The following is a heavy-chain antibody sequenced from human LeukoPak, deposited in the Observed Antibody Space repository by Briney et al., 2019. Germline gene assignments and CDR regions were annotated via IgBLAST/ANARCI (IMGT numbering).Heavy chain of an antibody. V-gene: IGHV3-23*01. J-gene: IGHJ4*02. CDR2: ISGSGGST. CDR3: AKDRGRYRY. D-gene: IGHD3-10*01. Sequence: GGSLRLSCAASAFIFRTHAMSWVRQAPGKGLEWVSAISGSGGSTYYADSVKGRFTISRDNSKNTLYLQMNSLRAEDTAVYYCAKDRGRYRYWGQGTLVTVSS. CDR1: AFIFRTHA.